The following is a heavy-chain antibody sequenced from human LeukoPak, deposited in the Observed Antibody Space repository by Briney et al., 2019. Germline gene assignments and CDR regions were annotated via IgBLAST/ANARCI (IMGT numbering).Heavy chain of an antibody. D-gene: IGHD6-19*01. CDR2: IKQDGSEK. CDR1: GFTFSSYW. V-gene: IGHV3-7*01. Sequence: AGGSLRLSCAASGFTFSSYWMSCVRQAPGKGLEWVANIKQDGSEKYYVGSVKGRFTISRDNAKNSLYLQMNSLRAEDTAVYYCARDQGSGLLYYFDYWGQGTLVTVSS. CDR3: ARDQGSGLLYYFDY. J-gene: IGHJ4*02.